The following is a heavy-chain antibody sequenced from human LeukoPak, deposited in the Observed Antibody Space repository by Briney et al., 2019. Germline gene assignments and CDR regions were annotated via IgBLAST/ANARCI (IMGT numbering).Heavy chain of an antibody. D-gene: IGHD3-10*01. CDR2: IYYSGST. Sequence: PSETLSLTCTVSGGSISSSNYYWGWIRRPPGKGLEWIGSIYYSGSTYYDPSLKSRVTISVDTSKNQFSLKLSSVTAADTAVYYCARQSYGSGSYGWNPWGQGTLVTVSS. J-gene: IGHJ5*02. V-gene: IGHV4-39*01. CDR1: GGSISSSNYY. CDR3: ARQSYGSGSYGWNP.